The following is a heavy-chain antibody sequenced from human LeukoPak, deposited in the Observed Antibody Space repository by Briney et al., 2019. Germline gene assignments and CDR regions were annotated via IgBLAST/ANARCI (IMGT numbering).Heavy chain of an antibody. CDR1: GFSFRSYA. Sequence: GGSLRLSCAASGFSFRSYAMHWVRQAPGKGLEWVTFISYDGSDKYYVDSVRGRFTISRDNSKNTLFLQMNSLRAEDTAVYYCARDVNYAPNDWGQGTLVTVSS. D-gene: IGHD1-7*01. CDR3: ARDVNYAPND. V-gene: IGHV3-33*01. CDR2: ISYDGSDK. J-gene: IGHJ4*02.